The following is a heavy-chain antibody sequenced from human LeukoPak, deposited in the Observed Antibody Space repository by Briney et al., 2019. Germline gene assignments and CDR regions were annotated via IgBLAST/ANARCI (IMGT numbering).Heavy chain of an antibody. J-gene: IGHJ4*02. CDR1: AFAFSTYS. Sequence: GSLRLSCTASAFAFSTYSMNWIRQPPGKGLEWIGSIYYSGSTYYNPSLKSRVTISVDTSKNQFSLKLSSVTAADTAVYYCARHLWAAAAPFDYWGQGTLVTVSS. V-gene: IGHV4-39*01. CDR2: IYYSGST. D-gene: IGHD6-13*01. CDR3: ARHLWAAAAPFDY.